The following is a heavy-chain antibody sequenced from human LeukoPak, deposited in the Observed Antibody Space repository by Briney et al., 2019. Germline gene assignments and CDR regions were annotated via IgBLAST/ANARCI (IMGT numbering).Heavy chain of an antibody. CDR2: ISTYNGNT. Sequence: GASVKVSCKASGYTFMSYGISWLRQAPGQGLEWVGWISTYNGNTDYAQKVQGRVTMTRDTSTNTAYMELRSLRSDDTAVYYCAREALGDFDYWGQGTLVTVSS. D-gene: IGHD3-3*02. CDR3: AREALGDFDY. CDR1: GYTFMSYG. J-gene: IGHJ4*02. V-gene: IGHV1-18*01.